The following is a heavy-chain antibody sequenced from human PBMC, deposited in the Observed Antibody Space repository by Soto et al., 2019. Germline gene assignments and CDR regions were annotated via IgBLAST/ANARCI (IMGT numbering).Heavy chain of an antibody. CDR2: TISDGSTA. J-gene: IGHJ3*02. CDR3: ARAKGNSGAFDI. CDR1: GFTFSTYW. V-gene: IGHV3-74*01. D-gene: IGHD4-4*01. Sequence: LRLSCAASGFTFSTYWMHWVLQSPGKGLVWVSRTISDGSTANYADSVKGRFTISRDNAKNTLYLQMNSLRAEDTAVYYCARAKGNSGAFDIWGQGTMVTVSS.